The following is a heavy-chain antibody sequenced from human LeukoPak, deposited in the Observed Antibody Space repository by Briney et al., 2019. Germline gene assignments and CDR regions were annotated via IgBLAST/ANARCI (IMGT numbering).Heavy chain of an antibody. CDR2: ISGSGGST. CDR3: AKGPAFGYYDFWSGYYTAPYYYYMDV. J-gene: IGHJ6*03. V-gene: IGHV3-23*01. D-gene: IGHD3-3*01. Sequence: GGTLRLSCAASGFTLSSYAMSWVRQAPGKGLEWVSAISGSGGSTYYADSVKGRFTISRDNSKNTLYLQMNSLRAEDTAVYYCAKGPAFGYYDFWSGYYTAPYYYYMDVWGKGTTVTVFS. CDR1: GFTLSSYA.